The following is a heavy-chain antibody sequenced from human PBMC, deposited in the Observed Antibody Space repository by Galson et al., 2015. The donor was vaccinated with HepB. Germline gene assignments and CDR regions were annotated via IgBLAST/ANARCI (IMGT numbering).Heavy chain of an antibody. CDR2: ISYDGSDK. CDR3: ARVWKGSGWAFDY. D-gene: IGHD6-19*01. V-gene: IGHV3-30-3*01. J-gene: IGHJ4*02. Sequence: SLRLSCAASGFTFRNYAMNWVRQAPGKGLEWVAVISYDGSDKYYADSVKGRVTVSRDNSKNTLYLQMNSLRAEDTAVYYCARVWKGSGWAFDYWGQGTLVTVSS. CDR1: GFTFRNYA.